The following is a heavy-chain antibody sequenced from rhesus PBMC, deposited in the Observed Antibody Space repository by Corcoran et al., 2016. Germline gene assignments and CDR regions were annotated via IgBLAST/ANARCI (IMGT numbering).Heavy chain of an antibody. CDR3: ARDTIAGTTWLDY. D-gene: IGHD1-20*01. J-gene: IGHJ4*01. Sequence: QVQLQESGPGLVKPSETLSLTCAVSGASISSYWWNWIRQPPGKGLEWIGEINGNKGRTNDNPSPKSRVTLVKDASKNQFSLKLSSVTAADTAVYYCARDTIAGTTWLDYWGQGVLVTVSS. V-gene: IGHV4-80*01. CDR1: GASISSYW. CDR2: INGNKGRT.